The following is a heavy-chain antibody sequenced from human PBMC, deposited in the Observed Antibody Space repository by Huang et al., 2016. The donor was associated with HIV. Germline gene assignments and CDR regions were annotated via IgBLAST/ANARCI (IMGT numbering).Heavy chain of an antibody. Sequence: EVQLLESGGGLVQPGGSLRLSCGDSGFTFSTYAMSWVRQAPGKGLGGVSGISGSGGGTYYADSVKGRFTISRDNSNNTLYLQMNSLRVEDTAVYYCAKGGGASPRLHAFDVWGQGTMVTVSS. CDR3: AKGGGASPRLHAFDV. CDR1: GFTFSTYA. D-gene: IGHD5-18*01. J-gene: IGHJ3*01. CDR2: ISGSGGGT. V-gene: IGHV3-23*01.